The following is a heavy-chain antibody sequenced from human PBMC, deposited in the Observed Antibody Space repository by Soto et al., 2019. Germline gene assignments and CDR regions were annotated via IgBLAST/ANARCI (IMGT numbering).Heavy chain of an antibody. V-gene: IGHV1-2*02. D-gene: IGHD3-10*01. Sequence: QVQLVQSEAEVEKPGASVSVSCRASGYTFIAHYVHWVRQAPGHGLEWMGWINSYSGGTKYAEKFQGRVTMTRDASISTASMYLTSLTSDDTAVYFCARVTGSSWFDPWGQGTLVTVSS. CDR3: ARVTGSSWFDP. CDR2: INSYSGGT. J-gene: IGHJ5*02. CDR1: GYTFIAHY.